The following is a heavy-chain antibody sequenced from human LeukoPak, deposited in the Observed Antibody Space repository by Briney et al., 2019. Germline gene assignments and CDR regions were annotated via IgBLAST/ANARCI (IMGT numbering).Heavy chain of an antibody. Sequence: VGSLRLSRAASGFTVSSNYMSWVRQAAGKWLDWVTVIYSACSTYYAYSVKGRFTISRDNSKNALYLQMNSLRAEDTAVYYCARGGRRVGATTGGFDYWGQGTLVTVSS. CDR2: IYSACST. J-gene: IGHJ4*02. CDR3: ARGGRRVGATTGGFDY. CDR1: GFTVSSNY. D-gene: IGHD1-26*01. V-gene: IGHV3-66*01.